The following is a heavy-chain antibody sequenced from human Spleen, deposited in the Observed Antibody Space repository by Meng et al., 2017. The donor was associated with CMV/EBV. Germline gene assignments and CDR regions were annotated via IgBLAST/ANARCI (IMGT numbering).Heavy chain of an antibody. CDR1: GGSISNGSNY. Sequence: SETLSLTCTVFGGSISNGSNYWDWIRQPPGKGLEWIGSLYYSGSTYFNASLRSRVTLSVDTSKNQFSLKLTSVTAADTAVYFCARRRAADFWSGGYWFDPWGQGTLVTVSS. V-gene: IGHV4-39*01. CDR3: ARRRAADFWSGGYWFDP. CDR2: LYYSGST. J-gene: IGHJ5*02. D-gene: IGHD3-3*01.